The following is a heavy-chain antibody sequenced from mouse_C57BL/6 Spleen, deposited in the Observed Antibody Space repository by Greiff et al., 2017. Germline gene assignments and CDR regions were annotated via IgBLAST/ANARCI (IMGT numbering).Heavy chain of an antibody. Sequence: QVQLKESGAELARPGASVKMSCKASGYTFTSYTMHWVKQRPGQGLEWIGYINPSSGYTKYNQKFKDKATLTADKSSSTAYMQLSRLTSEDAAVYYCARGEGGFAYWGQGTLVTVSA. CDR2: INPSSGYT. J-gene: IGHJ3*01. D-gene: IGHD3-3*01. CDR3: ARGEGGFAY. CDR1: GYTFTSYT. V-gene: IGHV1-4*01.